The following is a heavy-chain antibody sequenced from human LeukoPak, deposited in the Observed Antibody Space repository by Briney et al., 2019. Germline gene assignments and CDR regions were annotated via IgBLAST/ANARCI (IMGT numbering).Heavy chain of an antibody. Sequence: GGSLRLSCAASGFTLSNYAMHWVRQAPGKGLEWVSAISSTDAGTYHADSVRGRFTISRDSSKNTLYLQMNSLRAEDAAVYYCAKAPVTSCRGAYCYPFDYWGQGTLVTVSS. CDR2: ISSTDAGT. CDR1: GFTLSNYA. D-gene: IGHD2-21*01. V-gene: IGHV3-23*01. CDR3: AKAPVTSCRGAYCYPFDY. J-gene: IGHJ4*02.